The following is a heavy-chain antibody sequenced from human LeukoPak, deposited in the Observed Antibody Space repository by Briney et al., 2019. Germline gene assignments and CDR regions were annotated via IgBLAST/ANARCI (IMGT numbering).Heavy chain of an antibody. J-gene: IGHJ5*02. Sequence: GASVKVSCKASGYTFTSYDINWVRQATGQGLEWMGWMNPNSGNTGYAQKFQGRVTITADKSTSTAYMELSSLRSEDTAVYYCARAKDIVVVVAANFWFDPWGQGTLVTVSS. D-gene: IGHD2-15*01. V-gene: IGHV1-8*01. CDR2: MNPNSGNT. CDR1: GYTFTSYD. CDR3: ARAKDIVVVVAANFWFDP.